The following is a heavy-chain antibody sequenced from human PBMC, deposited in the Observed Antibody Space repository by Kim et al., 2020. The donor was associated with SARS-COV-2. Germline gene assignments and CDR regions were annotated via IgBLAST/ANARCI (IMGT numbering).Heavy chain of an antibody. CDR3: AKRLGGYYYYYGMDV. V-gene: IGHV3-23*01. J-gene: IGHJ6*02. Sequence: DSVKGRFTISRDHSKNTRYLQMNSLRAEDTAVYYCAKRLGGYYYYYGMDVWGQGTTVTVSS. D-gene: IGHD3-16*01.